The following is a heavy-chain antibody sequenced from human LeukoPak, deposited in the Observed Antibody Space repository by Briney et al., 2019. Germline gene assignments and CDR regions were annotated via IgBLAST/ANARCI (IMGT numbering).Heavy chain of an antibody. J-gene: IGHJ4*02. CDR3: ARAPTLAVAGTGFDY. Sequence: GASVKVSCKASGYTFTSYGISWVRQAPGQGLERMGWISAYNGNTNYAQRLQGRVTMTTDTSTSTAYMELRSLRSDDTAVYYCARAPTLAVAGTGFDYWGQGTLVTVSS. CDR2: ISAYNGNT. V-gene: IGHV1-18*04. D-gene: IGHD6-19*01. CDR1: GYTFTSYG.